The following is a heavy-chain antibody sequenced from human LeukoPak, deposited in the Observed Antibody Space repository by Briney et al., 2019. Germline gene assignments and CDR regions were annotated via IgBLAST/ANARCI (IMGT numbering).Heavy chain of an antibody. V-gene: IGHV4-59*01. J-gene: IGHJ4*02. D-gene: IGHD1-26*01. CDR1: GGSISSYY. CDR2: IYYSGST. CDR3: ARELIVGATFDY. Sequence: SETLSLTCTVSGGSISSYYWSWIRQPPGKGLEWIGYIYYSGSTNYNPSLKSRVTISVDTSKNQFSLKLSSVTAADTAVYYCARELIVGATFDYWGQGTLVTVSS.